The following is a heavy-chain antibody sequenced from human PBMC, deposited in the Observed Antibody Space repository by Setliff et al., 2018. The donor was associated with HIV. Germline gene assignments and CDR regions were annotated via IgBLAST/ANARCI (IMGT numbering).Heavy chain of an antibody. CDR3: ARVGPESLPYTWDDEADTFDI. CDR2: ITGYNGNT. J-gene: IGHJ3*02. V-gene: IGHV1-18*01. Sequence: ASVKVSCKASGYIFTNYGISWVRQAPGQGRAWMGWITGYNGNTNYAEKFQGRVTMTIDTSTSTAYLELRSLRSDDTAVYYCARVGPESLPYTWDDEADTFDIWGQGTMVTVSS. D-gene: IGHD1-1*01. CDR1: GYIFTNYG.